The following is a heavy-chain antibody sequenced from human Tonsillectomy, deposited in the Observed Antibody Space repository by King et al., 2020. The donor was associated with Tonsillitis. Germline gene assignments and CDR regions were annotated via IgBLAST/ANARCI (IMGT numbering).Heavy chain of an antibody. CDR1: GFTLSNAW. CDR2: IKSKTDGGTI. CDR3: TSRGY. Sequence: VQLVASGGGLVKPGGSLRLSCAASGFTLSNAWMSWVRQAPGRGLEWVARIKSKTDGGTIDYAAPVKGRFTISKNDSINTLYLQMNSLKTEDTAVYYCTSRGYWGQGTLVTVSS. J-gene: IGHJ4*02. V-gene: IGHV3-15*01. D-gene: IGHD1-1*01.